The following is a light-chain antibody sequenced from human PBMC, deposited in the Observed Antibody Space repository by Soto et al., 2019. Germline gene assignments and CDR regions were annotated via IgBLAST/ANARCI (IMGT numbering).Light chain of an antibody. V-gene: IGKV2D-29*02. CDR1: QSLLHITGETS. CDR2: EVS. CDR3: MQSTQLPPT. J-gene: IGKJ5*01. Sequence: DVVMTQTPLSVSVAPGQPASISCMSSQSLLHITGETSLFWYLQKPGQSPQLLIYEVSTRVSGVPDRFSGSGSGTDITLEISRVESDDVGIYYCMQSTQLPPTVXQGTRTEVK.